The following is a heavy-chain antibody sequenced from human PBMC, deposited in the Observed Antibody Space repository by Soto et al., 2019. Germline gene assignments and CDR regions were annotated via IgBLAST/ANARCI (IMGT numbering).Heavy chain of an antibody. D-gene: IGHD2-15*01. CDR1: GFTFSSYG. J-gene: IGHJ4*02. CDR3: ARDCSGGSCYSDY. V-gene: IGHV3-30*03. Sequence: GGSLRLSCAASGFTFSSYGMHWVRQAPGKGLEWVAVISYDGSNKYYADSVKGRFTISRDNSKNTLYLQMNSPRAEDTAVYYCARDCSGGSCYSDYWGQGILVTVSS. CDR2: ISYDGSNK.